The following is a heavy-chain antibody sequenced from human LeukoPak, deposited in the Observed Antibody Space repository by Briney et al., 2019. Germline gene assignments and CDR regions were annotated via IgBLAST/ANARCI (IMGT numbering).Heavy chain of an antibody. CDR1: GYTFTSYG. D-gene: IGHD4-17*01. Sequence: ASVKVSCKASGYTFTSYGISWVRQAPGQGLEWMGWISAYNGNTNYTQKLQGRVTMTTDTSTSTACMELRSLRSDDTAVYYCARVYGDSFSDYWGQGTLATVSS. J-gene: IGHJ4*02. CDR3: ARVYGDSFSDY. CDR2: ISAYNGNT. V-gene: IGHV1-18*01.